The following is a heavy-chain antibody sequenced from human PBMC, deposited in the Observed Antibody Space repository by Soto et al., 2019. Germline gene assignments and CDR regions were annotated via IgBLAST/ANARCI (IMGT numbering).Heavy chain of an antibody. J-gene: IGHJ6*03. Sequence: PSETLSLTCTVSGGSISSYYWSWIRQNPGKGLEWIGYIYYSGSTNYNPSLKSRVTISVDTSKNQFSLKLSSVTAADTAVYYCATRAADYDFWSGYYSYYYYMDVWGKGTTVTVSS. CDR1: GGSISSYY. CDR3: ATRAADYDFWSGYYSYYYYMDV. V-gene: IGHV4-59*08. CDR2: IYYSGST. D-gene: IGHD3-3*01.